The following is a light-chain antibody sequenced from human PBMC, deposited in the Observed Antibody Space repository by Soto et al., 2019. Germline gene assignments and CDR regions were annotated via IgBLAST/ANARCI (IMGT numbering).Light chain of an antibody. CDR1: QSISSY. CDR2: AAS. J-gene: IGKJ2*01. V-gene: IGKV1-39*01. Sequence: DIQMTQSPSSLSASVGDRVTITCRASQSISSYLNWYQQKPGKAPKLLIYAASSLQSGVPSRFSGSGSGTDFTLTISRLQPEDFATDYCQQSYSTPYTFGKGTQLEIK. CDR3: QQSYSTPYT.